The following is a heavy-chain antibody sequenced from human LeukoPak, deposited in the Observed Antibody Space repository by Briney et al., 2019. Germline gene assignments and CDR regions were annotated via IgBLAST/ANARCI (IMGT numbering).Heavy chain of an antibody. CDR3: ARNNGDDAFDI. D-gene: IGHD1/OR15-1a*01. V-gene: IGHV1-2*02. J-gene: IGHJ3*02. CDR1: GYTFATYG. CDR2: INPNSGGT. Sequence: ASVKVSCKASGYTFATYGISWVRQAPGQGLEWMGWINPNSGGTNYAQKFQGRVTMTRDTSISTAYMELSRLRSDDTAVYYCARNNGDDAFDIWGQGTMVTVSS.